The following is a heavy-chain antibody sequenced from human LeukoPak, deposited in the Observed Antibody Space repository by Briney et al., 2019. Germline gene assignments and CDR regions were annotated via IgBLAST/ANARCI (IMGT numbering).Heavy chain of an antibody. Sequence: SETLSLTCTVSGGSISSYYWSWIRQPPGKGLEWIGYIYYSGSTNYNPSLKSRVTISVDTSKNQFSLKLSSVTAADTAVYYCARDLDGSGSSCMDVWGQGTTVTVSS. CDR1: GGSISSYY. CDR3: ARDLDGSGSSCMDV. J-gene: IGHJ6*02. D-gene: IGHD3-10*01. CDR2: IYYSGST. V-gene: IGHV4-59*12.